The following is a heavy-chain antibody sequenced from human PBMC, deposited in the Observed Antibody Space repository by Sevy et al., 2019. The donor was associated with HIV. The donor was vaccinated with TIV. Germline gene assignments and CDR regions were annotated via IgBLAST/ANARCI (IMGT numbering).Heavy chain of an antibody. CDR2: ISGSGGST. J-gene: IGHJ3*02. V-gene: IGHV3-23*01. CDR3: AKEYYYDSSGYTDAFDI. Sequence: GGSLRLSCAASGFTLSSNAMSWVRQAPGKGLEWVSAISGSGGSTYYADSVKGRFTISRDNSKNTLYLQMNSLRAEDIAVYYCAKEYYYDSSGYTDAFDIWGQGRMVTVSS. CDR1: GFTLSSNA. D-gene: IGHD3-22*01.